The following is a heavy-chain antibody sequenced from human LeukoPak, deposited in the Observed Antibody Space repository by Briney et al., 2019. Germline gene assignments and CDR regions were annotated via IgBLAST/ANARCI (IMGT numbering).Heavy chain of an antibody. V-gene: IGHV3-23*01. CDR1: GFTFSSYA. CDR3: AKYGGHPLPHYYLDY. J-gene: IGHJ4*02. D-gene: IGHD3-16*01. CDR2: IIDDGHTT. Sequence: GRSLRLSCAASGFTFSSYAMSWVRQAPGKGLEWVSLIIDDGHTTSYADSVKGRFTISRDNSKNTLFLQMNSLRAEDTAVYYCAKYGGHPLPHYYLDYWGQGTQVTVSS.